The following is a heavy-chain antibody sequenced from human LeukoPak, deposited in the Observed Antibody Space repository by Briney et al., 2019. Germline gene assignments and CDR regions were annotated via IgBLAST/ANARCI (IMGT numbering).Heavy chain of an antibody. J-gene: IGHJ4*02. CDR1: GGSISSGDYY. Sequence: SQTLSLTCTVSGGSISSGDYYWRWIRQPPGKGLEWIAYIYYSGSTSYNPSLKSRVTISVDTSKNQFSLKLNSVTAADTAVYYCARGDSSTWSFKIWGQGTLVTASS. CDR2: IYYSGST. V-gene: IGHV4-30-4*01. D-gene: IGHD6-13*01. CDR3: ARGDSSTWSFKI.